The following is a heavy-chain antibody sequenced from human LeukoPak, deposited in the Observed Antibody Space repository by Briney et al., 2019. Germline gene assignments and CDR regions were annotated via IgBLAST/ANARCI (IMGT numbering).Heavy chain of an antibody. CDR3: AQSSGWASLKY. Sequence: ASVKVSCKASGHTFTGYYMHWVRQAPGQGLEWMGWINPNSGGTNHAQKFQGRVSVTRDTSISTAYMELSRLRSDDTAVYYCAQSSGWASLKYWGQGTLVTVSS. J-gene: IGHJ4*02. CDR2: INPNSGGT. CDR1: GHTFTGYY. V-gene: IGHV1-2*02. D-gene: IGHD6-19*01.